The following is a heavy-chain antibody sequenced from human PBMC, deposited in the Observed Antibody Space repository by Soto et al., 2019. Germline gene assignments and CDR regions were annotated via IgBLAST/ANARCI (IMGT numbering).Heavy chain of an antibody. D-gene: IGHD5-12*01. CDR3: AKGLGSATILKLYYFYPLDV. CDR1: GYTFTNYD. J-gene: IGHJ6*02. Sequence: ASVKVSCKTSGYTFTNYDINWVRQAPGQGLEWMGWINPISGNTGYAQKFKARITMTRNTSISTAYMELSSLRSDDTAVYYCAKGLGSATILKLYYFYPLDVWGQGTTVTVSS. V-gene: IGHV1-8*01. CDR2: INPISGNT.